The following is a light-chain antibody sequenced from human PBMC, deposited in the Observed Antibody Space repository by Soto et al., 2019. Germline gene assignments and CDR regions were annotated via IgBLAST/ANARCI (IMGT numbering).Light chain of an antibody. CDR1: QSVSSY. J-gene: IGKJ5*01. V-gene: IGKV3-11*01. CDR2: DAS. Sequence: IVLTHSPATLSLSPWERATLSFRASQSVSSYLAWYQQKPGQAPRLLIYDASNRATGIPARFSGSGSGTDFTLTISSLEPEDFAVYYCQQRSDWINFGQGTRLEIK. CDR3: QQRSDWIN.